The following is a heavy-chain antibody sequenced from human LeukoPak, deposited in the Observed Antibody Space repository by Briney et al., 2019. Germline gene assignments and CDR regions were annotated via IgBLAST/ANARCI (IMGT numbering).Heavy chain of an antibody. J-gene: IGHJ5*02. CDR3: GRLGPDQLLLEPSNPFDP. Sequence: SETLSLTCAVYGGSFSGYYWSWIRQPPGKGLEWIGEINHSGSTNYNPSLKSRVTISVDTSKNQFSLKLSSVTAADTAVYYCGRLGPDQLLLEPSNPFDPWGQGTLVTVSS. V-gene: IGHV4-34*01. CDR1: GGSFSGYY. CDR2: INHSGST. D-gene: IGHD2-2*01.